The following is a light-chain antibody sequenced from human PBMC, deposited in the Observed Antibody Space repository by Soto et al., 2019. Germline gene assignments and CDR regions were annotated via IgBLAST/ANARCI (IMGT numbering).Light chain of an antibody. CDR2: GAS. V-gene: IGKV3-15*01. CDR3: QQYNNWPEYT. Sequence: ELVVTQSPATLSVSPGEGVTLSCRASQSVGNSLAWYQQKPGQPPRLLIYGASTRVTGIPARFSGSGSGTECTLTITSLQSEDFAVYYCQQYNNWPEYTFGQGTKLDTK. CDR1: QSVGNS. J-gene: IGKJ2*01.